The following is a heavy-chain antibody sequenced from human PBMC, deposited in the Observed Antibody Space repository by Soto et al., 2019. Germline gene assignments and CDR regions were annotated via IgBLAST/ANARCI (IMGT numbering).Heavy chain of an antibody. V-gene: IGHV3-30-3*01. J-gene: IGHJ6*02. CDR2: ISYDGSNK. Sequence: PGGSLRLSCAASGFTLSSYAMHWVRQAPGKGLEWVAVISYDGSNKYYADSVKGRFTISRDNSKNTLYLQMNSLRAEDTAVYYCAREEGRRNYDGMDVWGQGTTVTVSS. CDR1: GFTLSSYA. CDR3: AREEGRRNYDGMDV.